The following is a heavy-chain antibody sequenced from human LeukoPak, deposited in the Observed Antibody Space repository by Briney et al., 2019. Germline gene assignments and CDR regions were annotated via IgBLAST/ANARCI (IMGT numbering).Heavy chain of an antibody. J-gene: IGHJ4*02. V-gene: IGHV3-9*01. CDR2: ISWSSGSI. CDR1: GFTFDDYA. D-gene: IGHD5-18*01. CDR3: AKDAHGYSYGPYYFDY. Sequence: PGGSLRLSCAASGFTFDDYAMHWVRQAPGKGLEWVSGISWSSGSIGYADSVKGRFTISRDNDKNSLYLQMNSLRAEDTALYYCAKDAHGYSYGPYYFDYWGQGTLVTVSS.